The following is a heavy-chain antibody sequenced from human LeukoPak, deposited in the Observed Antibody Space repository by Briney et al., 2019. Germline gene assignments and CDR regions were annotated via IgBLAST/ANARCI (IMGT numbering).Heavy chain of an antibody. V-gene: IGHV1-8*02. CDR2: MNPNSGNT. Sequence: ASVKVSCKASGYTFTSYGINWVRQATGQGLEWMGWMNPNSGNTGYAQKFQGRVTMTRNTSISTAYMELSSLRSEDTAVYYCARGSVSYSNYVELFDYWGQGTLVTVSS. D-gene: IGHD4-11*01. CDR3: ARGSVSYSNYVELFDY. CDR1: GYTFTSYG. J-gene: IGHJ4*02.